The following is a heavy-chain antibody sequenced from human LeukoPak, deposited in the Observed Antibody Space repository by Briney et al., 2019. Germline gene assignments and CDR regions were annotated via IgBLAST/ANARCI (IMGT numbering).Heavy chain of an antibody. V-gene: IGHV3-74*01. J-gene: IGHJ4*02. CDR1: GFIFSKYW. Sequence: GGSLTLSCVASGFIFSKYWMHWVRQAPGKGLVWVSRLNLDGSTTSYADSVKGRFTISRDNAKNTLYLQMNSLRVDDTGVYYCARESSGSYWGWGQGTLVTVSS. CDR2: LNLDGSTT. CDR3: ARESSGSYWG. D-gene: IGHD3-10*01.